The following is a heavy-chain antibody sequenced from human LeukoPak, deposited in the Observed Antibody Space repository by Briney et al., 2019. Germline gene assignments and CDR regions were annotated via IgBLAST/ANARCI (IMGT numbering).Heavy chain of an antibody. Sequence: QSGGSLRLSCAASGFTFSSYAMHWVRQAPGKGLEWVAVISYDGSNKYYADSVKGRFTISRDNAKNSLYPHLNSLRDEDTAIYYCARDPYNGDYGDFYYYYMDVWGKGTTVTISS. CDR2: ISYDGSNK. CDR1: GFTFSSYA. V-gene: IGHV3-30*04. J-gene: IGHJ6*03. D-gene: IGHD3-16*01. CDR3: ARDPYNGDYGDFYYYYMDV.